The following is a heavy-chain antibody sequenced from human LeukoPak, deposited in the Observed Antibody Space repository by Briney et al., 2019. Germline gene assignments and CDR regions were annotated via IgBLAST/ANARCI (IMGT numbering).Heavy chain of an antibody. J-gene: IGHJ4*02. V-gene: IGHV3-21*01. CDR3: AREITTSYYYDSSGYIDY. CDR2: ISSSSSYI. Sequence: GGSLRLSCAASGFTFSNYAMNWVRQAPGKGLEWVSSISSSSSYIYYADSVKGRFTISRDNAKNSLYLQMNSLRAEDTAVYYCAREITTSYYYDSSGYIDYWGQGTLVTVSS. D-gene: IGHD3-22*01. CDR1: GFTFSNYA.